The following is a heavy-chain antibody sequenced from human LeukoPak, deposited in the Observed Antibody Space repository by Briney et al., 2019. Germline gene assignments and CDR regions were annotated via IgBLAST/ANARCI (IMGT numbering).Heavy chain of an antibody. V-gene: IGHV4-30-4*08. Sequence: PSETLSLTCTVSGGSISSGGYYWSWIRQPPGKGLEWIGYIYYSGSTYYNPSLKSRVTISVDTSKNQFSLKLSSVTAADTAVYYCASVDIVATITGLLYWGQGTLVTVSS. CDR3: ASVDIVATITGLLY. CDR1: GGSISSGGYY. D-gene: IGHD5-12*01. J-gene: IGHJ4*02. CDR2: IYYSGST.